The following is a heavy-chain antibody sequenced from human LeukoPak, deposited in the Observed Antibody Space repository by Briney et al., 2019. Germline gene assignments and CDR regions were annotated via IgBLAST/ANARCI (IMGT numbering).Heavy chain of an antibody. CDR2: IHYSGTT. CDR3: ARARNYYDSSDYYYEGDAFDI. V-gene: IGHV4-39*07. D-gene: IGHD3-22*01. Sequence: SETLSLTCTVSGGSISSSNYYWGWIRQPPGKGLEWIASIHYSGTTYYNPSLKSRVTISVDTSKNQFSLKLSSVTAADTAVYYCARARNYYDSSDYYYEGDAFDIWGQGTMVTVSS. J-gene: IGHJ3*02. CDR1: GGSISSSNYY.